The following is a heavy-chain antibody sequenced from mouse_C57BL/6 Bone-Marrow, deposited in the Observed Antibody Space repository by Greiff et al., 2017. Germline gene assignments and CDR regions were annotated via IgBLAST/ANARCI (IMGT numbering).Heavy chain of an antibody. CDR2: IYPRSGNT. CDR3: ARWYYGSSSSWFAY. CDR1: GYTFTSYG. Sequence: QVQLKESGAELARPGASVKLSCKASGYTFTSYGISWVKQRTGQGLEWIGEIYPRSGNTYYNEKFKGKATLTAEKSSSTAYMGLRSLTSEDSAVYFCARWYYGSSSSWFAYWGQVTLVTVSA. D-gene: IGHD1-1*01. V-gene: IGHV1-81*01. J-gene: IGHJ3*01.